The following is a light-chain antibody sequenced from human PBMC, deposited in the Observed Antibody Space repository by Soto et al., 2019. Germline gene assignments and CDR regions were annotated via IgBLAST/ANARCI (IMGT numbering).Light chain of an antibody. CDR1: SSDVGSYNR. CDR2: EVS. J-gene: IGLJ1*01. Sequence: QSLLTQPPSVSGSPGQSVTISCTGTSSDVGSYNRVSWYQQPPGTAPKLMIYEVSNRPSGVPDRFSGSKSGNTASLTISGLQAEDGADYYCSSYTSSSTFVFGTGTKVTVL. V-gene: IGLV2-18*02. CDR3: SSYTSSSTFV.